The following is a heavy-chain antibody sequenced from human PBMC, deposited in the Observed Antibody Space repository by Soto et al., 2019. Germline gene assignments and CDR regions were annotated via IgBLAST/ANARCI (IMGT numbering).Heavy chain of an antibody. CDR2: IKQDGSEI. V-gene: IGHV3-7*01. CDR1: GFTFRNYW. CDR3: ARGRGSGQMTYFDY. Sequence: GGSLRLSCVASGFTFRNYWMNWVRQAPGKGLEWVANIKQDGSEIYYLDSVKGRFTVSRDNVKNSLSIQMNSLRADDTAVYFCARGRGSGQMTYFDYWGQGILVTVSS. J-gene: IGHJ4*02. D-gene: IGHD3-10*01.